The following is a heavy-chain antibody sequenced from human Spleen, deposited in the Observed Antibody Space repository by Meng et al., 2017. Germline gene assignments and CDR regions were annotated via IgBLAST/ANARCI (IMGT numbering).Heavy chain of an antibody. J-gene: IGHJ4*02. V-gene: IGHV3-30*01. CDR1: GFTFSNYA. Sequence: LSLTCAASGFTFSNYAMHWVRQAPGKGLEWVAVISYDESNKYYADSVQGRFTISRDNSKNTLYLQMNSLKGEDTAVYYCASAGSADYWGQGTLVTVSS. CDR3: ASAGSADY. CDR2: ISYDESNK. D-gene: IGHD6-25*01.